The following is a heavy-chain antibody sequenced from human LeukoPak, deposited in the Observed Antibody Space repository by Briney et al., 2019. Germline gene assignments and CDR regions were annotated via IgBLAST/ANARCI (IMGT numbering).Heavy chain of an antibody. J-gene: IGHJ4*02. Sequence: GGSLRPSCAASGFTFSSYSMNWVRQAPGKGLEWVSYISSSSSTIYYADSVKGRFTISRDNAKNSLYLQTNSLRAEDTAVYYCARELRFLEPGGQGTLVTVSS. CDR3: ARELRFLEP. CDR1: GFTFSSYS. D-gene: IGHD3-3*01. V-gene: IGHV3-48*01. CDR2: ISSSSSTI.